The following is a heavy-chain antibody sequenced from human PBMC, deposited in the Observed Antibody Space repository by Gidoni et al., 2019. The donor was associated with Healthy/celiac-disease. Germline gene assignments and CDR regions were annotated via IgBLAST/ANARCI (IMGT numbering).Heavy chain of an antibody. D-gene: IGHD5-12*01. Sequence: QVQLVASGGGVVQPGRSLRLSCAASGFTFSSYGMHWVRQAPGKGLEWVAVISYDGSNKYYADSVKGRFTISRDNSKNTLYLQMNSLRAEDTAVYYCAKASSGWLRMTPGIDYWGQGTLVTVSS. CDR2: ISYDGSNK. CDR3: AKASSGWLRMTPGIDY. V-gene: IGHV3-30*18. CDR1: GFTFSSYG. J-gene: IGHJ4*02.